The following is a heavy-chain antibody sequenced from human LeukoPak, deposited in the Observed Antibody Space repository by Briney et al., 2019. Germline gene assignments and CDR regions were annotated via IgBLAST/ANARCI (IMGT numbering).Heavy chain of an antibody. CDR2: MWYDGRNK. J-gene: IGHJ3*02. D-gene: IGHD3-16*01. CDR3: ARVGDMEAFDI. Sequence: GRSLRLSCAASGFTLTSFGMVWVRQAPGKGLEWVTLMWYDGRNKYYADSVKGRFTISRDNSKNTVYLQMNSLRGEDTAVYYCARVGDMEAFDIWGQETRVTVSS. CDR1: GFTLTSFG. V-gene: IGHV3-33*01.